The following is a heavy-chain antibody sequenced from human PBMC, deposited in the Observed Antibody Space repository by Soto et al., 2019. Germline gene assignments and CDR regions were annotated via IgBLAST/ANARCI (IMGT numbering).Heavy chain of an antibody. CDR3: ASPYCSGGSCYSYAFDI. CDR1: GGTFSSYT. V-gene: IGHV1-69*02. J-gene: IGHJ3*02. Sequence: QVQLVQSGAEVKKPGSSVKVSCKASGGTFSSYTISWVRQAPGQGLEWMGRIIPILGIANYAQKFKGRVTITADKSTSTAYMELSSLRSEDTAVYYCASPYCSGGSCYSYAFDIWGQGTMVTVSS. CDR2: IIPILGIA. D-gene: IGHD2-15*01.